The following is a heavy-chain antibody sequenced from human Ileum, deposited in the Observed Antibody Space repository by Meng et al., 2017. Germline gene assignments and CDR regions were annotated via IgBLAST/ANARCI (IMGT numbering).Heavy chain of an antibody. J-gene: IGHJ4*02. V-gene: IGHV1-2*02. D-gene: IGHD7-27*01. CDR2: INSKTGVT. CDR1: GYTFTDYN. CDR3: ARDVTGDGLINIDH. Sequence: QAQLVQAVAAVKQPGASVKVSCNASGYTFTDYNTQWVRQAPGQGLEWLGYINSKTGVTEYAQRLLGRVTVTRDTSVNTAYLELRSLTSDDTAVYFCARDVTGDGLINIDHWGQGALVTVSS.